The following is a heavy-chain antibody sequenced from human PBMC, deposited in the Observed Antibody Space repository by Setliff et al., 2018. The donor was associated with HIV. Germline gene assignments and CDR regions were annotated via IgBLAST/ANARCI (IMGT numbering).Heavy chain of an antibody. CDR2: IYTSGST. Sequence: SETLSLTCTVSGGSISSGSYYWGWIRQPAGKGLEWIGHIYTSGSTNYNPSLKSRVIISIDTSKNQFSLKLFSVTAADTAVYYCASRRGGGFLAWPDPYFDYWGQGTLVTVSS. D-gene: IGHD3-3*01. CDR3: ASRRGGGFLAWPDPYFDY. V-gene: IGHV4-61*09. CDR1: GGSISSGSYY. J-gene: IGHJ4*02.